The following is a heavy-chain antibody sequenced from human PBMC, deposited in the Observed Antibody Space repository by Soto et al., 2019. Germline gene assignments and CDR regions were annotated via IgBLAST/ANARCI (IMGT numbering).Heavy chain of an antibody. CDR1: GYSFAGYW. CDR3: ARHRSTSSSGNYYYYGMDV. D-gene: IGHD6-6*01. Sequence: PGESLKISCMGSGYSFAGYWITWVRQKPGKGLEWMGRIDPSDSQTYYSPSFRGHVTISATKSITTVFLQWSSLRASDTAMYYCARHRSTSSSGNYYYYGMDVWGQGTTVTVSS. J-gene: IGHJ6*02. CDR2: IDPSDSQT. V-gene: IGHV5-10-1*01.